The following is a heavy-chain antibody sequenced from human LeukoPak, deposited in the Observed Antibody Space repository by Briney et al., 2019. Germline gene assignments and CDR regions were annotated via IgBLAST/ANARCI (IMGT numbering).Heavy chain of an antibody. J-gene: IGHJ2*01. V-gene: IGHV4-34*01. CDR1: DGSLGASC. CDR2: VYHSGSA. CDR3: ARGLGGGNSVYFDL. D-gene: IGHD4-23*01. Sequence: SETLSLTCGVYDGSLGASCWSWIRQPPGQGLEWIGEVYHSGSARYDPSLQSRVTISVDASKDQFSLKLSSVTAADTAVYYCARGLGGGNSVYFDLWGRGTLVTVSS.